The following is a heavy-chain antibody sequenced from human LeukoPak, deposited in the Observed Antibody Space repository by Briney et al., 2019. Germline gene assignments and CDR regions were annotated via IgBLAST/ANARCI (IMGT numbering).Heavy chain of an antibody. V-gene: IGHV1-69*04. CDR1: GGTFSSYA. CDR2: TIPILGIA. Sequence: SVKVSCKASGGTFSSYAISWVRQALGQRLEWMGRTIPILGIANYAPKFQGRVTITADKSTSTAYMELSSLRSEDTAVYYCASQVVVVAQGRGYFDYWGQGTLVTVSS. D-gene: IGHD2-15*01. J-gene: IGHJ4*02. CDR3: ASQVVVVAQGRGYFDY.